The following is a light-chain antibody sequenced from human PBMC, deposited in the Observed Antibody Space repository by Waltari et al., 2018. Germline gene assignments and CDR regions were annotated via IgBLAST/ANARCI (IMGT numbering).Light chain of an antibody. J-gene: IGKJ1*01. CDR3: QHYLRLPVT. CDR2: GAS. V-gene: IGKV3-20*01. CDR1: QSVTRA. Sequence: IVLPQSPATLSLSPGESATFSCRTSQSVTRALAWYQQKPGQAPRLLIYGASNRATGIPDRFSGSGSGTDFSLTISSLEPEDFAVYYCQHYLRLPVTFGQGTKVEVK.